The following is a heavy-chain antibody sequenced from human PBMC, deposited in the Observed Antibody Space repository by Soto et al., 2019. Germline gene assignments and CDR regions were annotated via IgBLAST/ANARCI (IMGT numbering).Heavy chain of an antibody. Sequence: QVQLVESGGGVVQPGRSLGLSCAASGFTFSNYAMHWVRQAPGKGLEWVAVMSYDGANKYYGDSVKGLFTISRDNSKNTLYLQMNSLRVEDTAVYYCAREWGGFNFDYWGQGTLVTVSS. CDR2: MSYDGANK. CDR1: GFTFSNYA. V-gene: IGHV3-30-3*01. D-gene: IGHD5-12*01. J-gene: IGHJ4*02. CDR3: AREWGGFNFDY.